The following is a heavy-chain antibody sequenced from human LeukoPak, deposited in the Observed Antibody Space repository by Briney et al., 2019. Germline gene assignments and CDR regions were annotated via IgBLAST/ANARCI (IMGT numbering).Heavy chain of an antibody. D-gene: IGHD6-19*01. CDR1: GFTVSSNY. J-gene: IGHJ4*02. V-gene: IGHV3-66*01. CDR3: AVGAPYSSGWPYYFDY. CDR2: IYSGGTT. Sequence: GGSLRLSCAASGFTVSSNYMSWVRQAPGKGLEWVSVIYSGGTTYYTDSVKGRFTISRDNSKSTLYLQMNSLRVEDTAVYYCAVGAPYSSGWPYYFDYWGRGTPVTVSS.